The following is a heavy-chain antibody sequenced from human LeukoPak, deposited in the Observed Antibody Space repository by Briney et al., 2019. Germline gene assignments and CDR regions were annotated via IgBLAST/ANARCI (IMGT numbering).Heavy chain of an antibody. Sequence: PGGSLRLSCAASGFTFSSYAMSWVRQAPGKGLEWVSIISGSGDNTYYADSMKGRFTISRDDSMNTLYLQMNSLGAEDTALYYCANVPYSSSWYPGNWGQGTLVTVSS. CDR1: GFTFSSYA. CDR2: ISGSGDNT. D-gene: IGHD6-13*01. CDR3: ANVPYSSSWYPGN. V-gene: IGHV3-23*01. J-gene: IGHJ4*02.